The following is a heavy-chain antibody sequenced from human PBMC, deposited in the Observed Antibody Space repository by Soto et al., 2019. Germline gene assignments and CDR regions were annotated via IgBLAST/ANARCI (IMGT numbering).Heavy chain of an antibody. J-gene: IGHJ4*02. D-gene: IGHD3-22*01. Sequence: SVKVSCKASGGTFSSYAISWVRQAPGQGLEWMGGIIPIFGTANYAQKFQGRVTITADESTSTAYMELSSLRSEDTAVYYCAGAVGGYDSSGYYPSDYWGQGTLVTVSS. CDR3: AGAVGGYDSSGYYPSDY. CDR1: GGTFSSYA. CDR2: IIPIFGTA. V-gene: IGHV1-69*13.